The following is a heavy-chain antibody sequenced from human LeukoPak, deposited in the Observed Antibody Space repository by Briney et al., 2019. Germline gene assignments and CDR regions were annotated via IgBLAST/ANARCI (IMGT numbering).Heavy chain of an antibody. CDR3: ARDVTTYAEFDY. CDR2: ISSSGSTI. J-gene: IGHJ4*02. Sequence: GGSLRLSCAGSGFTFSSYEMNWVPQAPGKGLEWVSYISSSGSTIYYADSVKGRFTISRDNAKNSLYLQMNSLRAEDTAVYYCARDVTTYAEFDYWGQGTLVTVSS. CDR1: GFTFSSYE. D-gene: IGHD1-1*01. V-gene: IGHV3-48*03.